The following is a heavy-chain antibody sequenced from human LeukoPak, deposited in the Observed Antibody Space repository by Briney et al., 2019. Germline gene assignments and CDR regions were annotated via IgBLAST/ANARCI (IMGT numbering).Heavy chain of an antibody. CDR3: ARGIWSTTLTAYYLDY. Sequence: ASVKVSCKASGYTFTSYGINWVRQAPGQGLEWMGWISPYNGNTNYAQKLQGRVTMTTDTSTSTAYMELRSLRSDDMAVYYCARGIWSTTLTAYYLDYWGQGTLVTVSS. J-gene: IGHJ4*02. V-gene: IGHV1-18*03. CDR1: GYTFTSYG. D-gene: IGHD4-17*01. CDR2: ISPYNGNT.